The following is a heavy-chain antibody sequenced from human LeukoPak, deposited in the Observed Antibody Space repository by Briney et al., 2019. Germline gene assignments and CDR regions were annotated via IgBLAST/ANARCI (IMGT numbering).Heavy chain of an antibody. Sequence: GSLRLSCAASGFTFSSYAMHWVRQAPGKGLEWVAVILYDGSNKYYADSVKGRFTISRDISKNTLYLQMNSLRAEDTSVYYCASRIYSSGWYPFDYWGQGTLVTVSS. V-gene: IGHV3-30*04. CDR3: ASRIYSSGWYPFDY. CDR2: ILYDGSNK. CDR1: GFTFSSYA. J-gene: IGHJ4*02. D-gene: IGHD6-19*01.